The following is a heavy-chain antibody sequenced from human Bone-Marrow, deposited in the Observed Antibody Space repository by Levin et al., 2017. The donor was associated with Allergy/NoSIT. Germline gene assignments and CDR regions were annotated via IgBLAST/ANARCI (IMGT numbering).Heavy chain of an antibody. J-gene: IGHJ4*02. CDR1: GFSFSQFY. D-gene: IGHD2-15*01. CDR2: IKPNSGGGTA. V-gene: IGHV3-15*01. CDR3: SVVSQG. Sequence: PGGSLRLSCAASGFSFSQFYVTWVRQSPGKGLEWVGRIKPNSGGGTAEYAAPVKGRFIISRDDSKNTLFLLMDSLKVEDTAVYYCSVVSQGWGQGTLVTVSS.